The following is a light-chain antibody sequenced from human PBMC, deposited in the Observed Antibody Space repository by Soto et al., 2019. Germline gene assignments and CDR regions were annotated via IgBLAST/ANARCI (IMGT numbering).Light chain of an antibody. CDR2: DAS. V-gene: IGKV3-11*01. Sequence: EIVLTQSPATLSLSPGERATLSCRASQSVSSYLAWYQQRPGQAPRLLIYDASNRATGIPARFSGSGSGTDFTLTISSLEPEDFAVYYCQQRSNWPHLTFGGGTKVDI. CDR3: QQRSNWPHLT. CDR1: QSVSSY. J-gene: IGKJ4*01.